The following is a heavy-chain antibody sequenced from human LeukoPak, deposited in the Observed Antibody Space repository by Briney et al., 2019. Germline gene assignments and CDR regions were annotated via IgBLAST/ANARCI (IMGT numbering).Heavy chain of an antibody. CDR3: AKDLAVAGTYFDY. V-gene: IGHV3-23*01. CDR1: GFTFSSYA. J-gene: IGHJ4*02. CDR2: ISGSGGST. Sequence: GGSLRLSCAASGFTFSSYAMHWVRQAPGKGLEWVSAISGSGGSTYYADSVKGRFTISRDNSKNTLYLQMNSLRAEDTAVYYCAKDLAVAGTYFDYWGQGTLVTVSS. D-gene: IGHD6-19*01.